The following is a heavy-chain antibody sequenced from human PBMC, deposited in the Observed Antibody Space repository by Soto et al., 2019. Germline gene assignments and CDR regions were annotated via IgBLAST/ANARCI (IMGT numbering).Heavy chain of an antibody. CDR3: KELPSADDY. CDR1: GFTFSTYS. Sequence: GGSLRLCCAASGFTFSTYSMHWVRQAPGKGLVWVSRINSDGSSTGYADSVKGRFTISRDNAKNTLYLQMNSLRAEDTAVYYCKELPSADDYWGQGTPVTVSS. CDR2: INSDGSST. D-gene: IGHD3-10*01. V-gene: IGHV3-74*01. J-gene: IGHJ4*02.